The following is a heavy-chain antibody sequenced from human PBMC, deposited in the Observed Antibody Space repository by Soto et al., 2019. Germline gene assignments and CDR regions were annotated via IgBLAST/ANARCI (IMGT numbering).Heavy chain of an antibody. J-gene: IGHJ4*01. CDR2: ISSNGGST. D-gene: IGHD3-10*01. CDR3: VKVCYFGSGSYHRDYFDY. CDR1: GFTFNDYA. Sequence: GGSLRLSCSVSGFTFNDYAMHWFRQAPGKGLEHVSYISSNGGSTYYADSVKGRFTISRDNPKNIVYLQMSSLRVEDTAVYYCVKVCYFGSGSYHRDYFDYWGHGSLDTVSS. V-gene: IGHV3-64D*08.